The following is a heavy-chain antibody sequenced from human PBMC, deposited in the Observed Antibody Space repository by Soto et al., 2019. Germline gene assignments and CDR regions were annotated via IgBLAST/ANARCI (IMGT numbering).Heavy chain of an antibody. CDR3: AKERSPNDMDA. J-gene: IGHJ6*03. CDR1: GFTFNRYG. V-gene: IGHV3-30*18. Sequence: QVQLVQSGGGVVQPGRSLRLSCAASGFTFNRYGMNWVRQPPGKGLEWVAVISYDGSDKFYADSAKGRFTISRDDSKKTLYLQMNSLRAEDTAVYYCAKERSPNDMDAW. CDR2: ISYDGSDK.